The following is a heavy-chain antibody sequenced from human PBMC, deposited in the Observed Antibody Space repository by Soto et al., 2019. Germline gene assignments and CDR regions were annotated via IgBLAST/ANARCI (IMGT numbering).Heavy chain of an antibody. V-gene: IGHV3-23*01. Sequence: GGSLRLSCEASGFTFSSYAMNWVRQAPGKGLEWVSGISGSGGSTYYAESVKGRFTISRDNSKNTLYLQMNSLRDEDTAVYYCANHKVGACSSSTGRGFDYWGQGTLVTVSS. CDR3: ANHKVGACSSSTGRGFDY. J-gene: IGHJ4*02. CDR1: GFTFSSYA. CDR2: ISGSGGST. D-gene: IGHD2-2*01.